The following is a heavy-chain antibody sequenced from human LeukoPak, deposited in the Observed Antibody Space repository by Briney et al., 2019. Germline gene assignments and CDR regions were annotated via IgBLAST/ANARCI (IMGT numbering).Heavy chain of an antibody. D-gene: IGHD2-2*01. CDR3: AKQRDDIVVVPAASLDY. CDR2: ISSSGSTI. Sequence: PGGSLRLSCAASGFTFSSYEMNWVRQAPGKGLEWVSYISSSGSTIYYADSVKGRFTISRDNAKNSLYLQMNSLRAEDTAAYYCAKQRDDIVVVPAASLDYWGQGTLVTVSS. V-gene: IGHV3-48*03. CDR1: GFTFSSYE. J-gene: IGHJ4*02.